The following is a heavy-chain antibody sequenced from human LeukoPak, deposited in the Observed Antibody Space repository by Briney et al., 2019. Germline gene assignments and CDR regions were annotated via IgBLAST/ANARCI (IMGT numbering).Heavy chain of an antibody. D-gene: IGHD5-24*01. Sequence: GRSLRLSCAASGFTVSGNYMSWVRQAPGKGLEWVSLLYSGGSTYYADSVKGRFSISRDNSKNTLYLQMNSLRAEDTAVYYCASRDKGYYYGMDVWGQGTTVTVSS. CDR3: ASRDKGYYYGMDV. CDR2: LYSGGST. CDR1: GFTVSGNY. V-gene: IGHV3-66*01. J-gene: IGHJ6*02.